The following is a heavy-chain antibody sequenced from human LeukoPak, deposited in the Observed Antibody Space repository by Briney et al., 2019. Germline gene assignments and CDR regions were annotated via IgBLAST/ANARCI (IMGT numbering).Heavy chain of an antibody. J-gene: IGHJ4*02. CDR3: VKDYLVRGVIIPN. V-gene: IGHV3-33*03. Sequence: GGSLRLSCAASGFTFSSYGMHWVRQAPGKGLEWVAVIWYDGSNKYYADSVRGRFTVSRDNSKNTLFLQMNSLRAEDAAVYYCVKDYLVRGVIIPNWGQGTLVTVSS. CDR2: IWYDGSNK. D-gene: IGHD3-10*01. CDR1: GFTFSSYG.